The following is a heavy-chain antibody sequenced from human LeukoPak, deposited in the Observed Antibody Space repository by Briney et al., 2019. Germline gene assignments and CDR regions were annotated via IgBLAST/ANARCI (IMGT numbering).Heavy chain of an antibody. Sequence: GGSLRLSCTVSGFTFSSYWMSWASQAPGRGLEWVANIKQDGSEKYSVESVKDRFTIPRDNGKNSLYLQMSSLKSEDTAEYYCARGLHEWGQGTLVTVSS. CDR2: IKQDGSEK. CDR3: ARGLHE. V-gene: IGHV3-7*01. CDR1: GFTFSSYW. J-gene: IGHJ4*02.